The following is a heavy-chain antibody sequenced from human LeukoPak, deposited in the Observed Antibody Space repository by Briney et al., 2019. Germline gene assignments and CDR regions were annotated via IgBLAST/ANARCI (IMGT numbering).Heavy chain of an antibody. V-gene: IGHV5-51*01. Sequence: GESLKISCKGSGYTFTNYWIGWVRQMPGKGLEWMGIIYPGDLDTRYSPSFQGQVTISADKSISSAYLQWSSLKASDTAMYYCARHRQQLVPADYWGQGTLVTVSS. D-gene: IGHD6-13*01. CDR2: IYPGDLDT. CDR1: GYTFTNYW. J-gene: IGHJ4*02. CDR3: ARHRQQLVPADY.